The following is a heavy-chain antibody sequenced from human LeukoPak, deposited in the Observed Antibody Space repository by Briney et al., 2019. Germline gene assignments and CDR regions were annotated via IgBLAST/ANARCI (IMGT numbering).Heavy chain of an antibody. CDR1: GGSISSYY. D-gene: IGHD1-26*01. Sequence: SETLSLTCTVSGGSISSYYWSWIRQPPGKGLEWIGYIYYSGSTNYNPSLKSRVTISVDTSKNQFSLKLSSVTAADTAVYYCARDLGYSGTTRGGDAFDIWGQGTMVTVSS. CDR2: IYYSGST. V-gene: IGHV4-59*01. J-gene: IGHJ3*02. CDR3: ARDLGYSGTTRGGDAFDI.